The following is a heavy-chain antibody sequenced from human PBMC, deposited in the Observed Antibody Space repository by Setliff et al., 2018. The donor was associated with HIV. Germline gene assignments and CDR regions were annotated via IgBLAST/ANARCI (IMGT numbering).Heavy chain of an antibody. CDR1: GGSINSDSYNYY. V-gene: IGHV4-61*09. CDR2: VYSSGTT. D-gene: IGHD3-22*01. CDR3: ARRGGITTTVQVPPPFDF. J-gene: IGHJ4*02. Sequence: SETLSLTCTVSGGSINSDSYNYYWSWIRQPAGRGLEWIGHVYSSGTTSYKPSRKSRVSISLDESKNQFTLKLRSVTAADTAVFHCARRGGITTTVQVPPPFDFWGPGTLVTVSS.